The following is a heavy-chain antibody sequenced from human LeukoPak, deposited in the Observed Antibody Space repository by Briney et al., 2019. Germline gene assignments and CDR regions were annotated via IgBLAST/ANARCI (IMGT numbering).Heavy chain of an antibody. V-gene: IGHV1-46*01. CDR1: GYTLTRYF. CDR3: ARGPRGPIAAAGFYYYYGMDV. Sequence: ASVKVSCKASGYTLTRYFIHWVRQAPGQGLEWMGIINPNGGSTSYPQKFQGRVTITADKSTSTAYMELSSLRSEDTAVYYCARGPRGPIAAAGFYYYYGMDVWGQGTTVTVSS. D-gene: IGHD6-13*01. J-gene: IGHJ6*02. CDR2: INPNGGST.